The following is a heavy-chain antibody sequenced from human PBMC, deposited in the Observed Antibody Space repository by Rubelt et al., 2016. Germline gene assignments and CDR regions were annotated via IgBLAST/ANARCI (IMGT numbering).Heavy chain of an antibody. Sequence: WVRQAPGKGLEWVSAISGSGGSTYYADSVKGRFTISRDNSKNTLYLQMNILRAEDTAVYYCARASRYSGKGGYFDYWGQGTLVTVSS. CDR2: ISGSGGST. D-gene: IGHD5-12*01. J-gene: IGHJ4*02. CDR3: ARASRYSGKGGYFDY. V-gene: IGHV3-23*01.